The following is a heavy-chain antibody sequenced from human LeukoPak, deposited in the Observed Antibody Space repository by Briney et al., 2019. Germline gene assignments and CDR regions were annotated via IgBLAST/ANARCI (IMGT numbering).Heavy chain of an antibody. Sequence: SETLSLTCAVYGGSFSSYYWSRIRQPPGKGLEWIGEINHSGSTTYNPSLKSRVAISIDTSKNQFSLKLNSMTAADTAVYYCAGYYYGSGSYHNHPNFDYWGQGTLVTVSS. CDR2: INHSGST. J-gene: IGHJ4*02. CDR3: AGYYYGSGSYHNHPNFDY. D-gene: IGHD3-10*01. V-gene: IGHV4-34*01. CDR1: GGSFSSYY.